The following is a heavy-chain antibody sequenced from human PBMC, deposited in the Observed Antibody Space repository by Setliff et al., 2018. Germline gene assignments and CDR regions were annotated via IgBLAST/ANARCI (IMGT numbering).Heavy chain of an antibody. CDR1: GGSISSSSYY. D-gene: IGHD1-26*01. Sequence: PSETLSLTCTVSGGSISSSSYYWGWIRQPPGKGLEWIGSIYYSGSTYYNPSLKSRVTISVDTSKNQFSLKLSSVTAADTAVYYCVRLMGANGGGTSYWGQGTLVTVSS. CDR3: VRLMGANGGGTSY. J-gene: IGHJ4*02. CDR2: IYYSGST. V-gene: IGHV4-39*01.